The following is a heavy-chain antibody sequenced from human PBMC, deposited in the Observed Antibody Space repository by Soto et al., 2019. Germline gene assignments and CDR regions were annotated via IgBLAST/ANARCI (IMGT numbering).Heavy chain of an antibody. V-gene: IGHV4-59*01. J-gene: IGHJ4*02. CDR3: ARDMPYAAGSLAGCDY. Sequence: PSETLSLTWTVSGDSITCSYWSWIRQPPEKTLEWIGYIYHSGTTTYNPSLKSRVSISVDTSKNQFSLRLTSVIAADTAVYYCARDMPYAAGSLAGCDYWGQGILVTVSS. D-gene: IGHD1-26*01. CDR1: GDSITCSY. CDR2: IYHSGTT.